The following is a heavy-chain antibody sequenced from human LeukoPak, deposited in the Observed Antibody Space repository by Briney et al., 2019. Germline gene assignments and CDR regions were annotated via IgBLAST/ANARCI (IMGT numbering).Heavy chain of an antibody. Sequence: KTSETLSLTCTVSGGSISSGSYYWSWIRQPAGKGLEWIGRINTSGRTNYNPSPESRVTISVDTSKNQFSLNLSSVTAADTAVYYCARTLLPATRGAFDIWGQGTMVTVSS. CDR3: ARTLLPATRGAFDI. V-gene: IGHV4-61*02. CDR2: INTSGRT. D-gene: IGHD2-2*01. J-gene: IGHJ3*02. CDR1: GGSISSGSYY.